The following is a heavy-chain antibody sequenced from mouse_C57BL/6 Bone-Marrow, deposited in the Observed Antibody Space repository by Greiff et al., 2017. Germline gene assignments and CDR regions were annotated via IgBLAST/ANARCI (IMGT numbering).Heavy chain of an antibody. Sequence: EVLRVESGGGLVKPGGSLKLFCAASGFTFCSSAMSWVRQTPEKRLEWVATISDGGSYTYYPDNVKGRFTTSRADAKNYLYLQMSHLKSEDTAMYYCARDGWWYFDVWGTGTTVTVSS. CDR3: ARDGWWYFDV. CDR1: GFTFCSSA. D-gene: IGHD2-3*01. V-gene: IGHV5-4*01. J-gene: IGHJ1*03. CDR2: ISDGGSYT.